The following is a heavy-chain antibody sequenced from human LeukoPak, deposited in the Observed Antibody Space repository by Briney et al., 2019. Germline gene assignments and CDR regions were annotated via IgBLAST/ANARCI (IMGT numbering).Heavy chain of an antibody. J-gene: IGHJ5*02. CDR1: GFTFSSYG. CDR2: IWYDGSNK. Sequence: PGGSLRLSCAASGFTFSSYGMHWVRQAPGKGLEWVAVIWYDGSNKYYADSVKGRFTISRDNSKNTLYLQMNSLRAEDTAVYYCARDPQEELIAAAGTSGIGWFDPWGQGTLVTVSS. CDR3: ARDPQEELIAAAGTSGIGWFDP. V-gene: IGHV3-33*08. D-gene: IGHD6-13*01.